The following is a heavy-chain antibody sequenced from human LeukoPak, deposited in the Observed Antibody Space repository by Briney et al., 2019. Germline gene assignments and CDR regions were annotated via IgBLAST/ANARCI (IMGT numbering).Heavy chain of an antibody. D-gene: IGHD3-22*01. CDR3: ERDRYDSGLEDAFDI. CDR2: ISSSGSTI. V-gene: IGHV3-11*04. J-gene: IGHJ3*02. Sequence: GGSLRLSCAASGFTFSDYYMSWIRQAPGKGLEWVSYISSSGSTIYYADSVKGRFTISRDNAKNSLYLQMNSLRAEDTAVYYCERDRYDSGLEDAFDIWGQGTMVTVSS. CDR1: GFTFSDYY.